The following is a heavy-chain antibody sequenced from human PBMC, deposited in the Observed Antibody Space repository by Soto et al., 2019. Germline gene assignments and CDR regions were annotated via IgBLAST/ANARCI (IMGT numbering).Heavy chain of an antibody. CDR1: GLTFSNAW. CDR3: TATLGY. J-gene: IGHJ4*02. V-gene: IGHV3-15*01. CDR2: IKSKTDSGAA. Sequence: GGSARLSCAGSGLTFSNAWMTWVRQAPGKGLDWVAYIKSKTDSGAADYAAPVKGRFTISRDDSKNTLYLQMNSLTTEDTAVYYCTATLGYWGQGTLVTVSS. D-gene: IGHD3-16*01.